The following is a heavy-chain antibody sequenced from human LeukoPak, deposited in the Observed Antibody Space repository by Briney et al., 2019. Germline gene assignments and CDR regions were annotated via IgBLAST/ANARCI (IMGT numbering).Heavy chain of an antibody. CDR2: IYYSGST. Sequence: SETLSLTCTVSGGSISSSSYYWGWIRQPPGKGLEWIGSIYYSGSTYYNPSLKSRVTISADTSKNQFSLNLSSVTAADTAVYYCARVTYDSSGYYHTYYYYVDVWGNGTTVTVSS. V-gene: IGHV4-39*07. CDR3: ARVTYDSSGYYHTYYYYVDV. CDR1: GGSISSSSYY. J-gene: IGHJ6*03. D-gene: IGHD3-22*01.